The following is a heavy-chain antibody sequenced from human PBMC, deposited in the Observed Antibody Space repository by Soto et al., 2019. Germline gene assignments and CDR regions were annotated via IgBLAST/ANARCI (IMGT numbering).Heavy chain of an antibody. CDR1: GYTFITYD. CDR2: VNPDSGKT. Sequence: QVQLVQSGAEVKKPGASVKVSCKASGYTFITYDINWVRQATGQGLEWVGWVNPDSGKTDYARKLQGRVTMTRHTSLSTDYMELSVLRSEDTAVYYCARGNWFDPWGQGTLVTVSS. V-gene: IGHV1-8*01. J-gene: IGHJ5*02. CDR3: ARGNWFDP.